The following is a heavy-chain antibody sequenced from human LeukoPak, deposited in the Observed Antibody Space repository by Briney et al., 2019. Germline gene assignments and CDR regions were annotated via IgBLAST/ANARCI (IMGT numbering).Heavy chain of an antibody. V-gene: IGHV3-23*01. D-gene: IGHD3-9*01. J-gene: IGHJ4*02. CDR3: ANNAYDILTGYFDFDY. CDR1: GFTFSSYA. CDR2: ISGSGGST. Sequence: PGGSLRLSCAASGFTFSSYAMSWVRQAPGKGLEWVSAISGSGGSTYYADSVKGRFTISRDNSKNTLYLQMNSLRAEGTAVYYCANNAYDILTGYFDFDYWGQGTLVTVSS.